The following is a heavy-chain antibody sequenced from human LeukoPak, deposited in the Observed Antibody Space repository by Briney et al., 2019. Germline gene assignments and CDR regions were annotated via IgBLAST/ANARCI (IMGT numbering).Heavy chain of an antibody. V-gene: IGHV4-34*01. Sequence: SETLSLTCAVYGGSFSGYYWSLIRQPPGKGLEWIGEINHSGSTNYNPSLKSRVTISVDTSKNQFSLKLSSVTAADTAVYYCATATKNIVGAISDYWGQGTLVTVSS. D-gene: IGHD1-26*01. CDR2: INHSGST. CDR3: ATATKNIVGAISDY. CDR1: GGSFSGYY. J-gene: IGHJ4*02.